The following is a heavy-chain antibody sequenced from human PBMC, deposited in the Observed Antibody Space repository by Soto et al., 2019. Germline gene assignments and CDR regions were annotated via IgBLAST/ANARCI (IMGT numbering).Heavy chain of an antibody. D-gene: IGHD4-4*01. Sequence: PSETLSLTCTVSGDSMSSYYWSWIRQPPGKGLEWIGYIYYSGSTTYNPSLRSRVTVSVDTSKNQFSLRLSSVTAADTAVYYCARAKSNYQTFDHWGQGSQVTVSS. CDR1: GDSMSSYY. V-gene: IGHV4-59*01. CDR2: IYYSGST. CDR3: ARAKSNYQTFDH. J-gene: IGHJ4*02.